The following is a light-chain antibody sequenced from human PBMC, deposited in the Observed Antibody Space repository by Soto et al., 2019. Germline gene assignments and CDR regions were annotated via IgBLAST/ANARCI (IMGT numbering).Light chain of an antibody. CDR2: DAF. CDR1: QNIDNW. J-gene: IGKJ4*02. Sequence: DIQMTQSPPTLSASVGDKVTISCRATQNIDNWLAWYQQKPGKASNLLIYDAFVLENGVPSRFSGSASGTEFTLTTSSVQPEDFATYYGQQYSRLCTFGRGTEVEIK. CDR3: QQYSRLCT. V-gene: IGKV1-5*01.